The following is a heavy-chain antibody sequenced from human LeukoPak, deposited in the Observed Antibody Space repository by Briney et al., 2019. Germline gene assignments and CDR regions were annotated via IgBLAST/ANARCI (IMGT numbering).Heavy chain of an antibody. CDR1: GGSISSSSAY. Sequence: PSETLSLTCTVSGGSISSSSAYWGWIRQPPGKGLQWIGSIYYSKNTYYNPSLKSRVTISADTSKNLCSLTLGSVSATDTAVYYCVSPRGFSYGYFDYWGQGTLVTVSS. J-gene: IGHJ4*02. CDR2: IYYSKNT. CDR3: VSPRGFSYGYFDY. D-gene: IGHD5-18*01. V-gene: IGHV4-39*01.